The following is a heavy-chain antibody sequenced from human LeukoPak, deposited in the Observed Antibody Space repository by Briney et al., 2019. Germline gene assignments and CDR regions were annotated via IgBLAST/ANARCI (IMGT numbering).Heavy chain of an antibody. J-gene: IGHJ4*02. Sequence: PSETLSLTCTVSGGSISSSSYYWGWIRQPPGKGLEWIGSIYYSGSAYYNPSLKSRVTISVDTSKNQFSLKLSSVTAADTAVYYCAREKWLRSHYFDYWGQGTLVTVSS. CDR1: GGSISSSSYY. CDR3: AREKWLRSHYFDY. V-gene: IGHV4-39*02. CDR2: IYYSGSA. D-gene: IGHD5-12*01.